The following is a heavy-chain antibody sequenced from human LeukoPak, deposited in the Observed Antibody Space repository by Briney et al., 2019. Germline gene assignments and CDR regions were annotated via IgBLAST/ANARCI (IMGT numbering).Heavy chain of an antibody. CDR2: ISYSGST. CDR1: GGSISSYY. D-gene: IGHD6-6*01. Sequence: PSETLSLTCTVSGGSISSYYWSWIRQPPGKGLEWIGYISYSGSTNYNPSLKSRLTISLDTSKRQFSLNLNSVTVADTALYYCARANEYSSSVPFDYWGQGPLVTVSS. CDR3: ARANEYSSSVPFDY. J-gene: IGHJ4*02. V-gene: IGHV4-59*12.